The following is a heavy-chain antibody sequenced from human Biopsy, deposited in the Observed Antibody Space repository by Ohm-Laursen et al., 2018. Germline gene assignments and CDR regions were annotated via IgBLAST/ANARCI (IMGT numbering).Heavy chain of an antibody. CDR3: ARDRMVTIITLVRADTFDI. J-gene: IGHJ3*02. Sequence: SVKVSCKASGYTFTDYSLHWVRQAPGQGLEWMGWVNPNSGATNYAQKFQGRVTTTSDTPISTAYIELRRLISDDTAVYFCARDRMVTIITLVRADTFDIWGQGTLVSVSS. V-gene: IGHV1-2*02. CDR1: GYTFTDYS. D-gene: IGHD3-10*01. CDR2: VNPNSGAT.